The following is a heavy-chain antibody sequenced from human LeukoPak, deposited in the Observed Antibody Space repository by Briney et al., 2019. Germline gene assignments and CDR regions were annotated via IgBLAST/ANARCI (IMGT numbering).Heavy chain of an antibody. V-gene: IGHV3-33*06. CDR2: IWYDGSNK. J-gene: IGHJ6*02. CDR1: GFTFSSYG. CDR3: AKDPYGSGRGPHGTDV. Sequence: PGGSLRLSCAASGFTFSSYGMHWVRQAPGKGLEWVAVIWYDGSNKYYADSVKGRFTISRDNSKNTLYLQMNSLRAEDTAVYYCAKDPYGSGRGPHGTDVWGQGTTVTVS. D-gene: IGHD3-10*01.